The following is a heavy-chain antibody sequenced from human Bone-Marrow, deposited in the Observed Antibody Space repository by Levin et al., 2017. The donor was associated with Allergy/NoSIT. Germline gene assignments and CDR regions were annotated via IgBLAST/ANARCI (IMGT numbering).Heavy chain of an antibody. CDR2: IYSSGST. D-gene: IGHD3-3*01. V-gene: IGHV4-4*07. CDR1: GASISTDY. CDR3: ARFTTDYNFWSGYYEAYYGTDV. Sequence: KSGGSLRLSCTVSGASISTDYWSWIRQPAGKELEWIGRIYSSGSTNYNPSLKSRVTMSVDTSKNEFSLKLTSVTAADTAVYFCARFTTDYNFWSGYYEAYYGTDVWGQGTTVTVSS. J-gene: IGHJ6*02.